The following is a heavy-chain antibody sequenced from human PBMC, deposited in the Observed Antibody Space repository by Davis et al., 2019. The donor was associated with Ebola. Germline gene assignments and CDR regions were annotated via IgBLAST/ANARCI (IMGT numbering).Heavy chain of an antibody. CDR3: ARVARY. D-gene: IGHD6-6*01. CDR1: GGSFSGYY. CDR2: INNSGST. Sequence: MPGGSLRLSCAVYGGSFSGYYWSWIRQPPGKGLEWIGEINNSGSTNYNPSLKSRVTISVDTSKNQFSLKLSSVTAADTAVYYCARVARYWGQGTLVTVSS. V-gene: IGHV4-34*01. J-gene: IGHJ4*02.